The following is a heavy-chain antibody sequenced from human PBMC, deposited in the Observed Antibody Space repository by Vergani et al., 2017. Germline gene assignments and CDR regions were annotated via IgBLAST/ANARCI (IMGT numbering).Heavy chain of an antibody. Sequence: QVQLQQSGPGLLKPSQTLLLTCAISGDSVSSNSAACNWIRQSPSRGLEWLGSTYYRSKWYNDYAVSVKSRITINPDTSKNKFSLQLNSVTPEDTAVYYCAREWEQQLSNWGQGTLVTVSS. CDR3: AREWEQQLSN. CDR2: TYYRSKWYN. J-gene: IGHJ4*02. D-gene: IGHD6-13*01. V-gene: IGHV6-1*01. CDR1: GDSVSSNSAA.